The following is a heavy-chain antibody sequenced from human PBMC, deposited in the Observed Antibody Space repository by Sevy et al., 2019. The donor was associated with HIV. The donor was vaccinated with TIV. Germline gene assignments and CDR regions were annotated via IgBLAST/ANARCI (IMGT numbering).Heavy chain of an antibody. V-gene: IGHV3-30*03. CDR1: GFTFSSYW. J-gene: IGHJ1*01. CDR3: ARGENDDEFFQY. CDR2: TSYDGSHK. Sequence: GGSLRLSCAASGFTFSSYWMHWVRQAPGKGLEWVAVTSYDGSHKYYADSVKGRFIVSRDNSRNILSLEMSSLTRDDTAVYYCARGENDDEFFQYWGQGTLVTVSS. D-gene: IGHD1-26*01.